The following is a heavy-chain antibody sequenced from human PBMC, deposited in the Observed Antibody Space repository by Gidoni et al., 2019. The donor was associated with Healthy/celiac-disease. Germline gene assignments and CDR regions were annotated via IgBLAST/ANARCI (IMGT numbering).Heavy chain of an antibody. J-gene: IGHJ1*01. CDR2: IKSKTDGGTT. V-gene: IGHV3-15*01. CDR3: TTDRPYYYDSSGRTAEYFQH. D-gene: IGHD3-22*01. CDR1: VLHFSNAW. Sequence: EVQLVESGGGLVKPGGSLRLSCAASVLHFSNAWMSWFRQAPGKGLEWVGRIKSKTDGGTTDYAAPVKGRFTISRDDSKNTLYLQMNSLKTEDTAVYYCTTDRPYYYDSSGRTAEYFQHWGQGTLVTVSS.